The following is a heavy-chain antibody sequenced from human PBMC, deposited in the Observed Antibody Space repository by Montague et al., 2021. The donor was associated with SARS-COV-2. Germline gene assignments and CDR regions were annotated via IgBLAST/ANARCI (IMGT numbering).Heavy chain of an antibody. J-gene: IGHJ6*02. CDR2: IDWDDDK. Sequence: PALVKPTQTLTLTCTFSGFSLSTSGMCVSWIRQPPGKALEWLALIDWDDDKYYSTSLKTRLTISKDTSKNQVVLTMTNMDPVDTATYYCARTPSLRYFDWSIIAVQLPSYCYHYGMDVWGQGTTVTVSS. CDR1: GFSLSTSGMC. V-gene: IGHV2-70*01. D-gene: IGHD3-9*01. CDR3: ARTPSLRYFDWSIIAVQLPSYCYHYGMDV.